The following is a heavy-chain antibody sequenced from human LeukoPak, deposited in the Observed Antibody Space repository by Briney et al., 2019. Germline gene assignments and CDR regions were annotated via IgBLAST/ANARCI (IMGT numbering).Heavy chain of an antibody. CDR1: GGSISSGGYY. V-gene: IGHV4-31*03. J-gene: IGHJ4*02. Sequence: SQTLSLTCTVSGGSISSGGYYWSWIRQHPGKGLEWIGYIYYSGSTYYNPSLKSRVTISVDTSKNQFSLKLRSVTAADTAVYYCAREVYGDHRFDYWGQGTLVTVSS. D-gene: IGHD4-17*01. CDR2: IYYSGST. CDR3: AREVYGDHRFDY.